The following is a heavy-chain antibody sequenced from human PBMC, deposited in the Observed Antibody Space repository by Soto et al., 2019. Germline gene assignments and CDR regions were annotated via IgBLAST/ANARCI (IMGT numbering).Heavy chain of an antibody. J-gene: IGHJ3*01. CDR1: GFTFSSYA. CDR3: ASGQSGEDGYSFLAFDL. CDR2: ISYDGSNK. V-gene: IGHV3-30-3*01. Sequence: QVQLVESGGGVVQPGRSLRLSCAASGFTFSSYAMHWVRQAPGKGLEWVAVISYDGSNKYYADPVKGRFTISRENSKSTVYLQMNSLRAENTAVYDCASGQSGEDGYSFLAFDLWGQGTMVTVSS. D-gene: IGHD5-18*01.